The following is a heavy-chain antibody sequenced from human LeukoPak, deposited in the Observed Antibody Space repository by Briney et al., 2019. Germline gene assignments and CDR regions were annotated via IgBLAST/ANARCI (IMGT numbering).Heavy chain of an antibody. CDR1: GGSISSGSYY. V-gene: IGHV4-61*02. Sequence: SETLSLTCTVSGGSISSGSYYWSWIRQPAGKGLEWIGRIYTSGSTNYNPSLKSRVTISVDTSKNQFSLKLSSVTAADTAVYYCARDPKLGYYGMDVWGQGTTVTVSS. D-gene: IGHD3-16*01. J-gene: IGHJ6*02. CDR3: ARDPKLGYYGMDV. CDR2: IYTSGST.